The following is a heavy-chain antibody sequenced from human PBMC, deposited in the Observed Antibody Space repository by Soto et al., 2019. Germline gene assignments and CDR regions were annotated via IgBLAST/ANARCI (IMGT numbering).Heavy chain of an antibody. CDR3: ARDNAGSGFLPRNYGMDV. CDR1: GGSVSSGSYY. D-gene: IGHD3-10*01. CDR2: IYYSGGT. J-gene: IGHJ6*02. V-gene: IGHV4-61*01. Sequence: SETLSLTCTVSGGSVSSGSYYWSWIRQPPGEGLEWIGYIYYSGGTNYNPSLKSRVTISVDTSKNQFSLKLSSVTAAGTAVYYCARDNAGSGFLPRNYGMDVWGQGTTVTVSS.